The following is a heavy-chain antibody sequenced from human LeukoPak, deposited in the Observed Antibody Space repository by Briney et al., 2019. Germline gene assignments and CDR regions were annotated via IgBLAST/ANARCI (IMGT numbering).Heavy chain of an antibody. CDR1: GFTFSSYA. D-gene: IGHD5-18*01. Sequence: PGGSLRLSCAASGFTFSSYAMHWVRQAPGKGLEYVSAISSNGGSTYYANSVKGRFTISRDNSKNTLYLQMGSLRAEDMAVYYCARGRSYGYCLDYWGQGTLVTVSS. CDR3: ARGRSYGYCLDY. V-gene: IGHV3-64*01. J-gene: IGHJ4*02. CDR2: ISSNGGST.